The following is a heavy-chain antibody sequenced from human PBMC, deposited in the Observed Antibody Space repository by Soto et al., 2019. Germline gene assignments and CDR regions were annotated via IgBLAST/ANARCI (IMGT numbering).Heavy chain of an antibody. CDR3: AREVVLTYNWFDP. CDR2: INAGNGNT. D-gene: IGHD2-8*01. CDR1: GYTFTSYA. V-gene: IGHV1-3*01. Sequence: QVQLVQSGAEVKKPGASVKVSCNASGYTFTSYAMHWVRQAPGQRLEWMGWINAGNGNTKYSQKFQGRVTITRDTSASTAYMELSSLRSEDTAVYYCAREVVLTYNWFDPWGQGTLVTVSS. J-gene: IGHJ5*02.